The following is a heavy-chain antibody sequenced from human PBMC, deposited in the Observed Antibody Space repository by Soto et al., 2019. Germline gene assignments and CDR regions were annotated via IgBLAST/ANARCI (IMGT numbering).Heavy chain of an antibody. Sequence: ASVKVSCKASGYTFTSYDINWVRQATGQGLEWMGWMNPNSGNTNYAQKFQDRVTMTIDTSTGTAYMELRSLTSDDTAIYYCAKNGQPPYYYYGLDVWGQGNKVTVSS. D-gene: IGHD2-8*01. V-gene: IGHV1-8*01. CDR3: AKNGQPPYYYYGLDV. CDR2: MNPNSGNT. J-gene: IGHJ6*02. CDR1: GYTFTSYD.